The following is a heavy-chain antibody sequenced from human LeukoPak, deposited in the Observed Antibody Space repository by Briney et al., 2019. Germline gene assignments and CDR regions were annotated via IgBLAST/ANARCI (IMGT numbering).Heavy chain of an antibody. D-gene: IGHD2-2*01. J-gene: IGHJ4*02. Sequence: PGGSLRLSCAASGFTFSDYYMTWIRQAPGKGLEWVSYSSSTGNIIFYADSVKGRFTISRDNAMNSLYLQMNSLRAEDTAVYYCARDPLIGSTYTTAWGYWGQGTLVTVSS. CDR1: GFTFSDYY. CDR2: SSSTGNII. CDR3: ARDPLIGSTYTTAWGY. V-gene: IGHV3-11*04.